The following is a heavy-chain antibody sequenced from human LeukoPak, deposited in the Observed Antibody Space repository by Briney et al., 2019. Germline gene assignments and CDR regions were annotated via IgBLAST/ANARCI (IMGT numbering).Heavy chain of an antibody. CDR1: GFTFSSYA. CDR3: ASENYV. D-gene: IGHD3-16*01. V-gene: IGHV3-30-3*01. J-gene: IGHJ4*02. CDR2: ISYDGSNK. Sequence: GGSLRLSCAASGFTFSSYAMHWVRQAPGKGLEWVAVISYDGSNKYYADSVKGRFTISRDNAKNSLYLQMNSLRAEDTAVYYCASENYVWGQGTLVTVSS.